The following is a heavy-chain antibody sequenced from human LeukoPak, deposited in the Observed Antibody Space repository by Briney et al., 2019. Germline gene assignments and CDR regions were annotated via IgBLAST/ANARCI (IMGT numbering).Heavy chain of an antibody. CDR2: ISYDGSNK. V-gene: IGHV3-30-3*01. D-gene: IGHD6-19*01. CDR1: GFTFSSYA. J-gene: IGHJ3*02. CDR3: ARDLGSGWYSDI. Sequence: PGGSLRLSCAASGFTFSSYAMHWVRQAPGKGLEWVAVISYDGSNKYYADSVKGRFTISRDNSKNTLYLQMNSLRAEDTAVYYCARDLGSGWYSDIWGQGTMVTVSS.